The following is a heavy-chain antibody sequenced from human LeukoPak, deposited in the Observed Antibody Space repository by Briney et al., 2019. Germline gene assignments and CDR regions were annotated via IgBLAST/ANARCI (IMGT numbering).Heavy chain of an antibody. CDR2: ISPDNGAT. Sequence: GASVKVSCKASGYTFTGYYIHWVREAPGQGLECMGWISPDNGATNYAQKFQGRITMTGDTSISTGYMELSSLTSDDTAIYFCARELGRNAFDVWGQGTLVTVSS. CDR3: ARELGRNAFDV. J-gene: IGHJ3*01. V-gene: IGHV1-2*02. CDR1: GYTFTGYY. D-gene: IGHD3-10*01.